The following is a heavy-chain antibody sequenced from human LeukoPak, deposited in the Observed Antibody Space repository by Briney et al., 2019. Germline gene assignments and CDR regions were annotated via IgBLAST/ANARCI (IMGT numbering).Heavy chain of an antibody. J-gene: IGHJ4*02. D-gene: IGHD2-2*02. CDR3: AKVSISYCSSTSCYMGGYFDY. V-gene: IGHV3-30*18. Sequence: GGSLRLSCAASGFTFRTYSIHWVRQAPGKGLEWVTVVSADGRTQLYSDSVKGRFTISRDNSLNTLHLQMNSLRTEDTAVYYCAKVSISYCSSTSCYMGGYFDYWGQGTLVTVSS. CDR2: VSADGRTQ. CDR1: GFTFRTYS.